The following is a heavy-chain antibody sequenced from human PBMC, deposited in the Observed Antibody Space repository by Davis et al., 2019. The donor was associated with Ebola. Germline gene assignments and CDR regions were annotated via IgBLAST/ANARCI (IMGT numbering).Heavy chain of an antibody. V-gene: IGHV4-39*01. J-gene: IGHJ5*02. CDR1: AGSMSSSDYS. CDR3: ARHLQGALPRRYDP. Sequence: PSETLSLTCTVSAGSMSSSDYSWGWIRQPPGKGLEWIGSISNSGSTYYNPSLKSRVTISVDTSKNQLSLKLSSVTAADTAVYFCARHLQGALPRRYDPWGQGTLVTVSS. D-gene: IGHD4-11*01. CDR2: ISNSGST.